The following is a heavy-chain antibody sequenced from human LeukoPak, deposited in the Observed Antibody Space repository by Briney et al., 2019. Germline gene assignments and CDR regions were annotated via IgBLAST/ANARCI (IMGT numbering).Heavy chain of an antibody. J-gene: IGHJ4*02. CDR1: GFNFRSDA. CDR2: IDTSGGST. Sequence: GGSLRPTFEASGFNFRSDAIGGGRQTPGKGLEWVSTIDTSGGSTHYADSVKGRFTISRDNSKNTMYLQMNSLRVEDTSTYYCGTDVGTVFFDKCGEVSVVTVSS. V-gene: IGHV3-23*01. D-gene: IGHD2-8*02. CDR3: GTDVGTVFFDK.